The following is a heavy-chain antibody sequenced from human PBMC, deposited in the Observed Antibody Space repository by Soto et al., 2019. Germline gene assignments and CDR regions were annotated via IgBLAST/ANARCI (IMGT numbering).Heavy chain of an antibody. V-gene: IGHV3-48*02. CDR2: ISSSSSLI. CDR3: ARTGGSGTNNWFDP. Sequence: LVESGGGLVQPGGSLRLSCAASAFTFGSSGMNWVRQAPGKGLEWVSYISSSSSLIYYADSVKGRFTISRDNAQNSLYLQMNSLRDEDTAVYYWARTGGSGTNNWFDPWGQGTLVTVSS. CDR1: AFTFGSSG. D-gene: IGHD3-10*01. J-gene: IGHJ5*02.